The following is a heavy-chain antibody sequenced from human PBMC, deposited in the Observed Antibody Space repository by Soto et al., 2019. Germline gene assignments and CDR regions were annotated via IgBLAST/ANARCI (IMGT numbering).Heavy chain of an antibody. CDR1: GFTFSSYG. D-gene: IGHD3-22*01. CDR3: ASPYDSSGYLIDAFDI. CDR2: ISYDGSNK. Sequence: PGGSLRLSCAASGFTFSSYGMHWVRQAPGKGLEWVAVISYDGSNKYYADSVKGRFTISRDNSKNTLYLQMNSLRAEDTAVYYCASPYDSSGYLIDAFDIWGQGTMVTVS. V-gene: IGHV3-30*03. J-gene: IGHJ3*02.